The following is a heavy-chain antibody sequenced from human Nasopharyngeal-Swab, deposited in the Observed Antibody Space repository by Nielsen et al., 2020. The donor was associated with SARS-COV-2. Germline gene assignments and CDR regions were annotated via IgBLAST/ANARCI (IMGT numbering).Heavy chain of an antibody. V-gene: IGHV1-69*13. CDR3: AKVRTNYGMGLNGALDP. D-gene: IGHD4-17*01. J-gene: IGHJ5*02. CDR2: IIPVFGTP. Sequence: SVKVSCKSSGGTFSNSGFSWVRQAPGQGPEWMGGIIPVFGTPLYAQKFQGRVTISADESTTTTYMELSSLRSQDTAVYYCAKVRTNYGMGLNGALDPWGQGTLVTVSS. CDR1: GGTFSNSG.